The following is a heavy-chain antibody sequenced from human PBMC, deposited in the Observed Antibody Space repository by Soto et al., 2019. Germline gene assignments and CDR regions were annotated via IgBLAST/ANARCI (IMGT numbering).Heavy chain of an antibody. D-gene: IGHD3-22*01. Sequence: PGGSLRLSCAASGFTSDDYTMHWVRQAPGKGLEWVSLISWDGGSTYYADSVKGRFTISRDNSKNSLYLQMNSLRTEDTALYYCAKDFGDYYDSSGPSGGYFDYWGQGTLVTVSS. CDR1: GFTSDDYT. CDR2: ISWDGGST. V-gene: IGHV3-43*01. J-gene: IGHJ4*02. CDR3: AKDFGDYYDSSGPSGGYFDY.